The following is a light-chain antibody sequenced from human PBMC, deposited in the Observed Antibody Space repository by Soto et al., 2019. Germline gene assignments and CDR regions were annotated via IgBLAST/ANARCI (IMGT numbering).Light chain of an antibody. Sequence: IVLTQSPVTLSLSPGERATLSCRASQSVSTFLAWYQQKPGQAPGLLISGASTRATGIPARFSGSGSGTEFTLTINSLQSEEFAVYYCQQYNNWPMWTFGQGTKVDIK. CDR1: QSVSTF. J-gene: IGKJ1*01. CDR3: QQYNNWPMWT. V-gene: IGKV3-15*01. CDR2: GAS.